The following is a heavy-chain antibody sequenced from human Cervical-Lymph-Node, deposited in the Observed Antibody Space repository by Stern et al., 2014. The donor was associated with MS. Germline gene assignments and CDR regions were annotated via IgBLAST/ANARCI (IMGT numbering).Heavy chain of an antibody. Sequence: QVQLQQWGAGLLKPSETLSLTCAVYGGSFSGYYWSWIRQPPGKGLEWIGEINHSGSTNYNPSLKSRVTISVDTSKTQFSLKLSSVTAADTAVYYCARRVTTGFDYWGQGTLVTVSS. CDR1: GGSFSGYY. V-gene: IGHV4-34*01. D-gene: IGHD4-17*01. J-gene: IGHJ4*02. CDR2: INHSGST. CDR3: ARRVTTGFDY.